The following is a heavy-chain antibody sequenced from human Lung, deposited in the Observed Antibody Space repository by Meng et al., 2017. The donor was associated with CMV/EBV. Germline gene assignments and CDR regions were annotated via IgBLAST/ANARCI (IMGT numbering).Heavy chain of an antibody. V-gene: IGHV3-33*06. CDR2: IWYDGSNK. D-gene: IGHD3-3*01. Sequence: GESLKISCAASGFTFSSYGMHWVRQAPGKGLEWVAVIWYDGSNKYYADSVKGRFTISRDNSKNTLYLQMNSLRAEDTAVYYCAKEQRERITIFGVASLEWGQGTLVXVSS. CDR3: AKEQRERITIFGVASLE. J-gene: IGHJ4*02. CDR1: GFTFSSYG.